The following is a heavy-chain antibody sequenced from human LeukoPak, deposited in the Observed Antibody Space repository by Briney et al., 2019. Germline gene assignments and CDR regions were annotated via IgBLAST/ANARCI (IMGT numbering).Heavy chain of an antibody. D-gene: IGHD1-14*01. Sequence: QPGGSLRLSCAASGFTVSGNYMSWVRQAPGKGLEWVSVIYSGGSTYYADSVKGRFTISRDNSKNTLYLQMNSLRAEDTAVYYCARRTSGLRRYFDYWGQGTLVTVSS. CDR3: ARRTSGLRRYFDY. CDR2: IYSGGST. CDR1: GFTVSGNY. J-gene: IGHJ4*02. V-gene: IGHV3-53*01.